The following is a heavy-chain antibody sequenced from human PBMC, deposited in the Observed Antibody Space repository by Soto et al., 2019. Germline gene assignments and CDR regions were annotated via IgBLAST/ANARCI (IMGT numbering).Heavy chain of an antibody. CDR1: GFTFSSYA. V-gene: IGHV3-23*01. CDR2: ISGSGGST. D-gene: IGHD6-13*01. CDR3: AKGLFAGQDYYYYGMDV. Sequence: GGSLRLSCAASGFTFSSYAMSWVRQAPGKGLEWVSAISGSGGSTYYADSVKGRFTISRDNSKNTLYLQMNSLRAEDTAVYYCAKGLFAGQDYYYYGMDVWGQGTTVTVSS. J-gene: IGHJ6*02.